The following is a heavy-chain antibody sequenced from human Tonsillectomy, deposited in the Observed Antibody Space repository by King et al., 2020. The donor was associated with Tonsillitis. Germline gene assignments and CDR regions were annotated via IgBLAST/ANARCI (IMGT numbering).Heavy chain of an antibody. Sequence: VQLVESGGGLVKPGGSLRLSCAASGFTFSNAWMSWVRQAPGKGREWVGRIKSKTDGGTTDYAAPVKGRFTISRDDSKNTLYLQMNSLKTEDTAVYYCSNLHTDILTGYYIADYWGQGTLVTVSS. V-gene: IGHV3-15*01. CDR2: IKSKTDGGTT. D-gene: IGHD3-9*01. J-gene: IGHJ4*02. CDR3: SNLHTDILTGYYIADY. CDR1: GFTFSNAW.